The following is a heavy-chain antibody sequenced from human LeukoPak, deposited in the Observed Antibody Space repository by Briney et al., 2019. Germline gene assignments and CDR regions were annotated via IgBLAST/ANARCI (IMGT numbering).Heavy chain of an antibody. CDR3: ARDSGYERGHWFDP. CDR1: GGSISSYY. V-gene: IGHV4-59*12. J-gene: IGHJ5*02. CDR2: IYYSGST. Sequence: SETLSLTCTVSGGSISSYYWSWIRQPPGKGLEWLGYIYYSGSTNYNPSLKSRVTISVDTSKNQLSLKLSSVTAADTAVYYCARDSGYERGHWFDPWGQGTLVTVSS. D-gene: IGHD5-12*01.